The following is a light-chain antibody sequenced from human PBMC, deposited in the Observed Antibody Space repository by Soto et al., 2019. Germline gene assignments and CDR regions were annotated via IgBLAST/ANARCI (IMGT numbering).Light chain of an antibody. V-gene: IGLV2-8*01. CDR1: SSDVGGYDY. Sequence: QSALTQPPSASGSPGQSVTISCTGTSSDVGGYDYVSWYQQRPGKAPKLLIHEVTKRPSGVPDRFSGSKSGNTASLTVSGLQAEDEAEYYCCSYAGRTLYVFGTGTKATVL. J-gene: IGLJ1*01. CDR3: CSYAGRTLYV. CDR2: EVT.